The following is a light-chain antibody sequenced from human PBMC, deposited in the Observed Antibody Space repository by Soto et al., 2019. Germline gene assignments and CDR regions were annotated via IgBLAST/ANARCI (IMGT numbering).Light chain of an antibody. CDR2: GAS. J-gene: IGKJ1*01. V-gene: IGKV3-20*01. Sequence: EIVLTQSPGTLSLSPGERATLSCRASQSFSSSYLAWYQQKPGQAPRLLIYGASSRATGIPDRFSGSGSGTAFTLTISRLEPEDFEVYYCQQYGSSPQTFGKGIKVDIX. CDR3: QQYGSSPQT. CDR1: QSFSSSY.